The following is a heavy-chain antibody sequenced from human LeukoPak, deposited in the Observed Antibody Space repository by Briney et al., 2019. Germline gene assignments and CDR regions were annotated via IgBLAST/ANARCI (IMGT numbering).Heavy chain of an antibody. CDR1: GGSISSYY. J-gene: IGHJ4*02. CDR3: ARGVGVVAVAGTSAFDY. CDR2: IYYSGST. D-gene: IGHD6-19*01. Sequence: SETLSLTCTVSGGSISSYYWSWIRQPPGKGLEWIGYIYYSGSTNYNPSLKSRVTISVDTSKNQFSLKLSSVTAADTAVYYCARGVGVVAVAGTSAFDYWGQGTLVTVSS. V-gene: IGHV4-59*01.